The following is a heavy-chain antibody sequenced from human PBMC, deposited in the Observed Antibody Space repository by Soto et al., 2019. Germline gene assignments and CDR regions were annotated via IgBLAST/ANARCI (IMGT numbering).Heavy chain of an antibody. CDR2: ITPIYPTT. V-gene: IGHV1-69*13. D-gene: IGHD5-18*01. CDR1: GGTFYTYT. Sequence: SVKVSCKASGGTFYTYTFSWVRQAPGQGLEWMGSITPIYPTTNYAEKFQGRLTVTADGSTNTAYMELNSLTSDDTAVYYCARTRRCSFPTTEELDSWGQGTLVTVSS. J-gene: IGHJ4*02. CDR3: ARTRRCSFPTTEELDS.